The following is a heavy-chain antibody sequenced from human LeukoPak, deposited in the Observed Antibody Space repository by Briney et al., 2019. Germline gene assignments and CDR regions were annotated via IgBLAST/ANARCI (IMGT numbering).Heavy chain of an antibody. V-gene: IGHV4-59*01. CDR3: ARVTGYRIEDYFDY. J-gene: IGHJ4*02. CDR1: GGSISSYY. Sequence: SETLSLTCTVSGGSISSYYWSWIRQPPGKGLEWIGHIYYSGSTNYNPSLKSRVTISVETSKNEFSLKLRSVTAADTAVYYCARVTGYRIEDYFDYWGQGTLVTVSS. CDR2: IYYSGST. D-gene: IGHD6-13*01.